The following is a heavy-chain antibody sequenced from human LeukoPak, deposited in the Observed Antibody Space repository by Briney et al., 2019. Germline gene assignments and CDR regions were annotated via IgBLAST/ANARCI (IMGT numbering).Heavy chain of an antibody. D-gene: IGHD3-10*01. CDR1: GYTLTELS. V-gene: IGHV1-24*01. CDR2: FDPEDGET. J-gene: IGHJ5*02. CDR3: ATGSRSYGSGSDNWFDP. Sequence: ASVKVSCKVSGYTLTELSMHWVRQAPGKGLEWMGGFDPEDGETIYAQKFQGRVTMTEDTSTDTAYMELSSLRSEDTAVYYCATGSRSYGSGSDNWFDPWGQGTLVAVSS.